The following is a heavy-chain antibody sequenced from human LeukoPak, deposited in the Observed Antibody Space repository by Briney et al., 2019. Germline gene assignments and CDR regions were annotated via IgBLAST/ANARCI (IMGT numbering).Heavy chain of an antibody. J-gene: IGHJ3*02. V-gene: IGHV3-7*01. Sequence: GGSLRLSCAASGFTFSSYWMTWVRQAPGKGLEWVANIKRDGSEKHYVDSVKGRFTISRDNAKNSMFLQMNSLRAEDTAVYYCARELGYSYGYAFDIWGQGTMVTVSS. CDR2: IKRDGSEK. CDR1: GFTFSSYW. CDR3: ARELGYSYGYAFDI. D-gene: IGHD5-18*01.